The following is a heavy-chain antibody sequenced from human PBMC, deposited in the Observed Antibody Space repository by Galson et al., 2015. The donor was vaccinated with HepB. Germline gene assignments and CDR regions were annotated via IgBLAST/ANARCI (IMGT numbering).Heavy chain of an antibody. CDR3: VKDRGMGSAWHVLEH. J-gene: IGHJ4*02. V-gene: IGHV3-33*08. D-gene: IGHD2-15*01. Sequence: SLRLSCAASGFNFGSYGMHWVRQAPGKGLEWVAVTWYDGTDKKYAESVKGRFTISRDNSKNTLYLQMNSVRVEDTAVYYCVKDRGMGSAWHVLEHWGQGALSPSPQ. CDR1: GFNFGSYG. CDR2: TWYDGTDK.